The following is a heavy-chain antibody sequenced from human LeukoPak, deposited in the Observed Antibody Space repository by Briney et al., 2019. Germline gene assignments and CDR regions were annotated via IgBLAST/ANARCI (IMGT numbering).Heavy chain of an antibody. CDR1: GGSFSGYY. CDR2: INHSGST. D-gene: IGHD3-22*01. CDR3: ASSGYYSPFDY. J-gene: IGHJ4*02. Sequence: ETLSLTCAVYGGSFSGYYWSWIRQPPGKGLEWIGEINHSGSTNYNPSLKSRVTISVDTSKNQFSLKLSSVTAADTAVYYCASSGYYSPFDYWGQGTLVTVSS. V-gene: IGHV4-34*01.